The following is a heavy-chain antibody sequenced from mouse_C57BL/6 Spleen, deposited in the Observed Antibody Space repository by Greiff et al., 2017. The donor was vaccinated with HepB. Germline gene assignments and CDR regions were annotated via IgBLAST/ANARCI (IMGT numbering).Heavy chain of an antibody. CDR1: GYAFSSSW. J-gene: IGHJ1*03. CDR3: ARYCSSFWYFDV. D-gene: IGHD1-1*01. V-gene: IGHV1-82*01. Sequence: VQLQQSGPELVKPGASVKISCKASGYAFSSSWMNWVKQRPGKGLEWIGRIYPGDGDTNYNGKFKGKATLTADKSSSTAYMQLSSLTSEDSAVYFCARYCSSFWYFDVWGTGTTVTVSS. CDR2: IYPGDGDT.